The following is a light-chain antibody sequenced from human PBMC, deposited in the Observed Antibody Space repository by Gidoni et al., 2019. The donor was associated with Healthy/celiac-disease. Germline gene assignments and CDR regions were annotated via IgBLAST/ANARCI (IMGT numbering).Light chain of an antibody. CDR3: QQSWT. CDR2: AAS. Sequence: DIQMTQSPSSLSASVGDRVTITCRASQSISSYLNWYQQKPGKAPKLLIYAASSLQSGVPSRFSGSGSGTDFTLTISSLQPEDFATYYCQQSWTLGQGTKLEIK. V-gene: IGKV1-39*01. J-gene: IGKJ2*01. CDR1: QSISSY.